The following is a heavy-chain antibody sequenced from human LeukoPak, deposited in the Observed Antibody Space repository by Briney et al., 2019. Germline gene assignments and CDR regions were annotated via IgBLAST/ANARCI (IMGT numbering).Heavy chain of an antibody. J-gene: IGHJ4*02. CDR2: ISTSSTYI. CDR1: GFTFSSYS. Sequence: AGGSLRLSGAASGFTFSSYSMNWVRQAPGKGLEWVSSISTSSTYIYYADSVKGRFTISRDNAKNSLYLQMNSLRAEDTAVYYCARDPPFIIGTTFFDYWGQGTLVTVPP. V-gene: IGHV3-21*01. CDR3: ARDPPFIIGTTFFDY. D-gene: IGHD1-20*01.